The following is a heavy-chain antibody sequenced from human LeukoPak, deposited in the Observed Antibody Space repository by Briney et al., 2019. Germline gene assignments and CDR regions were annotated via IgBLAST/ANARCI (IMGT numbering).Heavy chain of an antibody. V-gene: IGHV4-59*08. CDR3: ARHQLPPIVVVPAAIAIPGDDY. CDR2: IYYSGST. D-gene: IGHD2-2*02. J-gene: IGHJ4*02. CDR1: GGFISSYY. Sequence: PSETLSLTCTVSGGFISSYYWSWIRQPPGKGLEWIGYIYYSGSTNYNPSLKSRVTMSVDTSKNQFSLKLSSVTAADTAVYYCARHQLPPIVVVPAAIAIPGDDYWGQGTLVTVSS.